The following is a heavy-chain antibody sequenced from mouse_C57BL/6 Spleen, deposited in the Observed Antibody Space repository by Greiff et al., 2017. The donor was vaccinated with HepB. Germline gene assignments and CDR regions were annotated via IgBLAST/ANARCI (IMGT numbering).Heavy chain of an antibody. J-gene: IGHJ2*01. V-gene: IGHV1-69*01. Sequence: QVQLQQPGAELVMPGASVKLSCKASGYTFTSYWMHWVKQRPGQGLEWIGEIDPSDSYTNYNQKFKGKSTLTVDKSSSTAYMQLSSLTSEDSAVYYCARSGPLRYLDYWGQGTTLTVSS. CDR2: IDPSDSYT. CDR3: ARSGPLRYLDY. CDR1: GYTFTSYW. D-gene: IGHD1-1*01.